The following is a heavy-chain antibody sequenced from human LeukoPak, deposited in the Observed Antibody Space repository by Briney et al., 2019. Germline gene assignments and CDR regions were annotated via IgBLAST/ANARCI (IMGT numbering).Heavy chain of an antibody. CDR2: MNPNSGNT. J-gene: IGHJ5*02. CDR1: GYTFTSYD. CDR3: ARGNSGVPAAIRLVWHAPGNWFDP. V-gene: IGHV1-8*01. Sequence: GASVKVSCKASGYTFTSYDINWVRQATGQGLEWMGWMNPNSGNTGYAQKFQGRVTMTRNTSISTAYMELSSLRSEDAAVYYCARGNSGVPAAIRLVWHAPGNWFDPWGQGTLVTVSS. D-gene: IGHD2-2*02.